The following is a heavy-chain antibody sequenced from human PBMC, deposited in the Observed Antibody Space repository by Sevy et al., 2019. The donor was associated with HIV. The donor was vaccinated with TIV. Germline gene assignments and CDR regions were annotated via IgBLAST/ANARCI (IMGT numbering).Heavy chain of an antibody. D-gene: IGHD2-15*01. CDR3: ARSTERRGIGSTYIVVVSQDGMDV. Sequence: SETLSLTCAVYGGSFTGHFWTWIRQTPGKGLEWIGEINHSGGANYNPSLSGGVTMSVDTSKNQFSLELTSVTAADTAVYYCARSTERRGIGSTYIVVVSQDGMDVWGQGTTVTVSS. CDR2: INHSGGA. V-gene: IGHV4-34*01. J-gene: IGHJ6*02. CDR1: GGSFTGHF.